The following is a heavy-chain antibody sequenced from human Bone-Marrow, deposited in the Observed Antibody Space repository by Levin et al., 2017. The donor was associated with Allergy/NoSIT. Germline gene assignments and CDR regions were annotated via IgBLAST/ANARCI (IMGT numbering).Heavy chain of an antibody. CDR1: GFTFSSYG. D-gene: IGHD3-16*01. V-gene: IGHV3-30*18. Sequence: GGSLRLSCAASGFTFSSYGMHWVRQAPGKGLEWVAVISYDGSNKYYADSVKGRFTISRDNSKNTLYLQMNSLRAEDTAVYYCAKGESDYFDYWGQGTLVTVSS. CDR2: ISYDGSNK. CDR3: AKGESDYFDY. J-gene: IGHJ4*02.